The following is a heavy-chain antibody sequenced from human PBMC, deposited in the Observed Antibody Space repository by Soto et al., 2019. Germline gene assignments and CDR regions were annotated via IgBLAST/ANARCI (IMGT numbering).Heavy chain of an antibody. CDR2: ISESGGTT. V-gene: IGHV3-23*01. CDR3: VPGSSGGVGEDC. D-gene: IGHD1-26*01. J-gene: IGHJ4*02. Sequence: EIQLLESGGGLVQPGGSLRLSCAASGFTFSSHAMTWVRQAPGKGLEWVSSISESGGTTFYAGSVKGRFTISRDNSQNTLFLQLSSLRVDDTALYYCVPGSSGGVGEDCWGQGALVTVSS. CDR1: GFTFSSHA.